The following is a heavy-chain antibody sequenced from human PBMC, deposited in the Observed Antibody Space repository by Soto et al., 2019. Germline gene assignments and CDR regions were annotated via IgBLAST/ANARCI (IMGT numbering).Heavy chain of an antibody. J-gene: IGHJ5*02. Sequence: SQTLSLTCAISGDSVSSNSAAWNWIRQSPSRGLEWLGRTYYRSKWYNDYAVSVKSRITIKPDTSKNQFSLQLNSVTPEDTAVYYCARDSPYSSSWRNWFDPWGQGTLVTVYS. D-gene: IGHD6-13*01. CDR2: TYYRSKWYN. V-gene: IGHV6-1*01. CDR1: GDSVSSNSAA. CDR3: ARDSPYSSSWRNWFDP.